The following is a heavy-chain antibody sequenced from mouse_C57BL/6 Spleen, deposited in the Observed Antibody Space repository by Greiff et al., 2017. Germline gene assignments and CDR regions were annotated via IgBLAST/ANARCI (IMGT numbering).Heavy chain of an antibody. CDR3: TTNEFISAY. CDR2: IDPEDGDT. Sequence: VQLQQSGAELVRPGASVKLSCTASGFNIKDYYMHWVKQRPEQGLEWIGMIDPEDGDTDYAPKFQGKATMTADTSSNTAYLQLSSLTSEDTAIYYCTTNEFISAYWGQGTPLTVSA. J-gene: IGHJ3*01. CDR1: GFNIKDYY. D-gene: IGHD1-1*01. V-gene: IGHV14-1*01.